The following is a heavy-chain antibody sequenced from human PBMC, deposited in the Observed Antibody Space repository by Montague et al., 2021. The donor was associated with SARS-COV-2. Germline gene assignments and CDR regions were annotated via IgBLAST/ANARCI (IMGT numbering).Heavy chain of an antibody. J-gene: IGHJ6*03. D-gene: IGHD6-25*01. V-gene: IGHV3-21*01. Sequence: SLRLSYAASGFTFSSYSMNWVRQAPGKGLEWVSSISSSSSYIYYADSVKGRFTISRDNAKNSLYLQMNSLRAEDTAVYYCARDLEADYYYYMDVWGKGTTVTVSS. CDR1: GFTFSSYS. CDR2: ISSSSSYI. CDR3: ARDLEADYYYYMDV.